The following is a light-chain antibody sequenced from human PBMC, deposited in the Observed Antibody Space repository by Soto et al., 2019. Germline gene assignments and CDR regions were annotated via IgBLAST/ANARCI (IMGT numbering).Light chain of an antibody. J-gene: IGKJ3*01. V-gene: IGKV3-11*01. CDR2: DSS. CDR1: QSVSSY. Sequence: EIVLTQSPATLSLSPGERATLSCRASQSVSSYLAWYQQKPGQAPRLLIYDSSNSATGIPARFSCSGSGTDFTLTISSLEPEDFAVYYCQQRGQGFTFGPGTKVDIK. CDR3: QQRGQGFT.